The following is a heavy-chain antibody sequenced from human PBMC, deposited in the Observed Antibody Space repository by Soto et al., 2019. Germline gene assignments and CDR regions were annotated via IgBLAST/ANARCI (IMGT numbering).Heavy chain of an antibody. J-gene: IGHJ6*02. V-gene: IGHV1-3*01. CDR2: INAGNGNT. CDR1: GYTFTSYA. CDR3: ARGGIAAIYGMDV. D-gene: IGHD6-13*01. Sequence: QVQLVQSGAEVKKPGASVKVSCKASGYTFTSYAMHWVRQAPGQRLEWMGWINAGNGNTKYSPKFQGRVTITRDTSASTAYMELSSLRSEDTAVYYCARGGIAAIYGMDVWGQGTTVTVSS.